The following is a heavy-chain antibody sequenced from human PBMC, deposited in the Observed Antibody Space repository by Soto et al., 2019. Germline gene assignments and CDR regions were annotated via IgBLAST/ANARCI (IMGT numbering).Heavy chain of an antibody. Sequence: ASVKVSCKASGYTFTSYAMHWVRQAPGQRLEWMGWINAGNDNTKYSQKFQGRVTITRDTSASTAYMELSSLRSEDTAVYYCARDGTAAAGTHDYWGQGTLVTVSS. CDR2: INAGNDNT. CDR1: GYTFTSYA. V-gene: IGHV1-3*01. D-gene: IGHD6-13*01. J-gene: IGHJ4*02. CDR3: ARDGTAAAGTHDY.